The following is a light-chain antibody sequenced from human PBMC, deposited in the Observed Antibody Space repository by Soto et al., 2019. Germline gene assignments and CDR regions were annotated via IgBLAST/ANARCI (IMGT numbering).Light chain of an antibody. CDR3: QQYDNVPT. Sequence: IQMTQSPSSLSASVGDRVTITCQARQASNNDLTWYQQKPGQPPKLLIYGASILETGVPSRFSGSGSGKHFTFPISSLQPEDIATHYCQQYDNVPTFGQGTKLEMK. CDR2: GAS. J-gene: IGKJ2*01. CDR1: QASNND. V-gene: IGKV1-33*01.